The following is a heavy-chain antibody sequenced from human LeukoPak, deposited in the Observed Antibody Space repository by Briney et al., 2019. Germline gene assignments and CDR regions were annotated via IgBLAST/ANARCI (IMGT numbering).Heavy chain of an antibody. D-gene: IGHD3-10*01. CDR3: ARGEGRHSDFDY. V-gene: IGHV1-24*01. CDR2: FDPEDGET. CDR1: GYTLTELS. J-gene: IGHJ4*02. Sequence: ASVKVSCKVSGYTLTELSMHWVRQAPGKGLEWMGGFDPEDGETIYAQKFQGRVTMTRDTSISTAYMELSRLRSDDTAVYYCARGEGRHSDFDYWGQGTLVTVSS.